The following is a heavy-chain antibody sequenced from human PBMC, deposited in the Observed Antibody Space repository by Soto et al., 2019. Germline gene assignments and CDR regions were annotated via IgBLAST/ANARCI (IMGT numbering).Heavy chain of an antibody. CDR2: ISAYNGNT. CDR3: ARDSSYYDSSGYYLPY. V-gene: IGHV1-18*04. J-gene: IGHJ4*02. Sequence: EASVKVSCKASGYTFTSYGISWVRQAPGQGLEWMGWISAYNGNTNYAQKLQGRVTMTTDTSTSTAYMELRSLRSDDTAVYYCARDSSYYDSSGYYLPYWGQGTLVTVSS. D-gene: IGHD3-22*01. CDR1: GYTFTSYG.